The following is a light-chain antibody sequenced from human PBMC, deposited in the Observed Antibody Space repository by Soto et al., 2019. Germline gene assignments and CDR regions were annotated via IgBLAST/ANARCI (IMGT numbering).Light chain of an antibody. CDR3: QQYNSYPLT. J-gene: IGKJ4*01. Sequence: DIQMTQSPSALSASVGDRATITCRASQSINSWLAWYQQKSGKAPKLLTYKASSLESGVPSRFSGSGSGTEFTLIISSLQPDDFATYYCQQYNSYPLTFGGGTKVDIK. V-gene: IGKV1-5*03. CDR1: QSINSW. CDR2: KAS.